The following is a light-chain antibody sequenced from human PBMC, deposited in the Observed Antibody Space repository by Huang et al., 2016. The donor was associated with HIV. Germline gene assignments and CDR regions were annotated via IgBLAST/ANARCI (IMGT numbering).Light chain of an antibody. CDR2: GAS. CDR1: QSVSSN. CDR3: QQNNNWPPLFT. J-gene: IGKJ3*01. Sequence: EIVMTQSPATLSASPGARATLSCSARQSVSSNLAWDQQKPGQAPRLLIYGASTRATGIPARFSGSGSGTEFTLTISSLQSEDFAVYYCQQNNNWPPLFTFGPGTKVDIK. V-gene: IGKV3-15*01.